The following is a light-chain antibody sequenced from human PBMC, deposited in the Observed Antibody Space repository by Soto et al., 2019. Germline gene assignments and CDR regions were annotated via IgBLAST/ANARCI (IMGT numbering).Light chain of an antibody. CDR1: STDVGGYNY. V-gene: IGLV2-14*01. CDR3: GSYTSTDTPFV. J-gene: IGLJ1*01. Sequence: QSVLAQPSSVSGSPGQSITISCTGTSTDVGGYNYVSWYQHHPGKGPKLIIYEVNNRPSGVSDRFSGSKSGNKASLTISNIEAEDESDYYCGSYTSTDTPFVFGTATKVTV. CDR2: EVN.